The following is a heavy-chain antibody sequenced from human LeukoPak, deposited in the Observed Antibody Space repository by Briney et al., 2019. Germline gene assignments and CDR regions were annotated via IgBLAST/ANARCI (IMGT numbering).Heavy chain of an antibody. J-gene: IGHJ4*02. Sequence: PGGSLRLSCAASGFTSSDYYMSWIRQAPGKGLEWLAYITSDGAIHYADSVKGRFTISRDNAKNSLYLQMNSLRVEDTALYYCARDRAIAVDVGVDYWGQGTLVTVSS. D-gene: IGHD6-19*01. CDR3: ARDRAIAVDVGVDY. CDR2: ITSDGAI. CDR1: GFTSSDYY. V-gene: IGHV3-11*01.